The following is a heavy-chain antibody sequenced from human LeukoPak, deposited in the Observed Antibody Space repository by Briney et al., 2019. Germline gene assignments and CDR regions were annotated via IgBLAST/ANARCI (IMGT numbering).Heavy chain of an antibody. V-gene: IGHV3-48*03. CDR2: ISTSGSTI. CDR3: ARDGPGYSFDY. J-gene: IGHJ4*02. Sequence: GGSLRLSCAASGFTFSKYAMTWVCQAPGKGLEWVSCISTSGSTIYYAASVKGRFTISRDNARTSLFLQMNSLRAEDTAVYYCARDGPGYSFDYWGQGTLVTVSS. D-gene: IGHD5-18*01. CDR1: GFTFSKYA.